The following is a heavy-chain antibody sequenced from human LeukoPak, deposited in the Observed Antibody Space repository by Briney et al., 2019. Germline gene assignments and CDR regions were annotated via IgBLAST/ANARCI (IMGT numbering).Heavy chain of an antibody. D-gene: IGHD1-26*01. CDR3: AKGGERGSYYFDY. Sequence: GGSLRLSCIDSGFTFSSNWMAWVRQAPGKGLEWVAFIRFNGSKKDYSDSVKGRFTISRDNSKNTLYLQMNSLRADDTAVYYCAKGGERGSYYFDYWGQETLVSVSS. CDR1: GFTFSSNW. J-gene: IGHJ4*02. V-gene: IGHV3-30*02. CDR2: IRFNGSKK.